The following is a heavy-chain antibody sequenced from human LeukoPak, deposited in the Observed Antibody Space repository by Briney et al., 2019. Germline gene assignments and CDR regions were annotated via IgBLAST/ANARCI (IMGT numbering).Heavy chain of an antibody. CDR1: GFTITTYA. CDR2: IRFDGSNK. J-gene: IGHJ4*02. V-gene: IGHV3-30*02. CDR3: AKFDNRIVGAASFNY. Sequence: GGSLRLSCAASGFTITTYAMGWVRQAPGKGLEWVAFIRFDGSNKYYADSVKGRLTISRDNSKNTLYLQMNSLRGEDTAVYYCAKFDNRIVGAASFNYWGQGTLVTVSS. D-gene: IGHD1-26*01.